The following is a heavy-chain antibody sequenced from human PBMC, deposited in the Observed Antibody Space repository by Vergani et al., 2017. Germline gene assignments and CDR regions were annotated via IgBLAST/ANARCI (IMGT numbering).Heavy chain of an antibody. CDR3: AKDRKWFGELLTYAFDI. J-gene: IGHJ3*02. CDR1: GFTFSSYG. Sequence: QVQLVESGGGVVQPGRSLRLSCAASGFTFSSYGMHWVRQAPGKGLGWVAVISYDGSNKYYADSVKGRFTISRDNSKNTLYLQMNSLRAEDTAVYYCAKDRKWFGELLTYAFDIWGQGTMVTVSS. V-gene: IGHV3-30*18. CDR2: ISYDGSNK. D-gene: IGHD3-10*01.